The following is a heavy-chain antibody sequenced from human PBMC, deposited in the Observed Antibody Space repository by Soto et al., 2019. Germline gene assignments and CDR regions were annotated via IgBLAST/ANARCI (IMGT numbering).Heavy chain of an antibody. J-gene: IGHJ4*01. D-gene: IGHD4-17*01. CDR3: ARDLDLYADSSFDS. V-gene: IGHV3-33*01. CDR1: GFSFRSYG. Sequence: GGSLRLSYAASGFSFRSYGMHWVRQAPGKGLEWVAVVWNDGSNKYYADSVKGRFTISGVNSKNTLYLQMNSLRAEGTAIYYCARDLDLYADSSFDSWGHGTLVTVPS. CDR2: VWNDGSNK.